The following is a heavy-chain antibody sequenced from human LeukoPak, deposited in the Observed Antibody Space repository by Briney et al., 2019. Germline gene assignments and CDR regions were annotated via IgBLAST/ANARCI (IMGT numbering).Heavy chain of an antibody. CDR1: GYTFTDYY. J-gene: IGHJ4*02. V-gene: IGHV1-69-2*01. CDR3: ATVSIAAAGTDFDY. CDR2: VDPEDGET. D-gene: IGHD6-13*01. Sequence: ASVKVSCKVSGYTFTDYYMHWVQQAPGKGLEWMGLVDPEDGETIYAEKFQGRVTITADTSTDTAYMELSSLRSEDTAVYYSATVSIAAAGTDFDYWGQGTLVTVSS.